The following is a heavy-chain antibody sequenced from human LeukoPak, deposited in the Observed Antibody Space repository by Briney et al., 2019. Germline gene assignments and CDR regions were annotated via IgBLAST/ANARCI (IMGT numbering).Heavy chain of an antibody. D-gene: IGHD3-3*01. CDR3: ASTQTPGYDFWSGYLDY. V-gene: IGHV1-2*06. J-gene: IGHJ4*02. CDR2: INPNSGGT. Sequence: GASVKLSCKASGYTFTGYYMHWVRQAPGQGLELMGRINPNSGGTNYAQKFQGRVTMTRDTSISTAYMELSRLRSDDTAVYYCASTQTPGYDFWSGYLDYWGQGTLVTVSS. CDR1: GYTFTGYY.